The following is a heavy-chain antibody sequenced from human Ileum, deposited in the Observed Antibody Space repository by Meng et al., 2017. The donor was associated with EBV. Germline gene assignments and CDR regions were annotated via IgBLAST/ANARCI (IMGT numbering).Heavy chain of an antibody. Sequence: VQLQQGGAGLLKPSETLSLPCAVYGGSFSGYYWSWIRQPPGKGLEWIGEINHSGSTNYNPSLKSRVTISVDTSKNQFSLKLSSVTAADTAVYYCARGNKVSDRGFDYWGQGTLVTVSS. D-gene: IGHD3-10*01. CDR2: INHSGST. J-gene: IGHJ4*02. V-gene: IGHV4-34*01. CDR1: GGSFSGYY. CDR3: ARGNKVSDRGFDY.